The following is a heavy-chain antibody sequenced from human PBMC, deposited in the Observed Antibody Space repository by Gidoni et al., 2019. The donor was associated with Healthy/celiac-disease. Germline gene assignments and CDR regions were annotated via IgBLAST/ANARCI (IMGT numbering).Heavy chain of an antibody. J-gene: IGHJ6*03. Sequence: QVQLVQSGAEVKKPGASVKVSCKASGYTFTSYGISWVRQAPGQGLEWMGWISAYNGNTNYAQKLQGRVTMTTDTSTSTAYMELRSLRSDDTAVYYCARVLADPGDVEYYYDSSGYRYYMDVWGKGTTVTVSS. CDR3: ARVLADPGDVEYYYDSSGYRYYMDV. D-gene: IGHD3-22*01. CDR2: ISAYNGNT. CDR1: GYTFTSYG. V-gene: IGHV1-18*01.